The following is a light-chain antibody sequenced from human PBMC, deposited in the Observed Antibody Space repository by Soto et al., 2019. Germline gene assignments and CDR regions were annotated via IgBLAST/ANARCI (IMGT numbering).Light chain of an antibody. CDR1: QSFSSTY. CDR3: QHYGSSRT. J-gene: IGKJ1*01. V-gene: IGKV3-20*01. Sequence: IVLTQSPGTLSLSLGERATLSCRASQSFSSTYLAWYQQKPGQAPRLLIYGASSRAIGIPDRFRGSGSGTDFTLTISGLEPEDFAVYYCQHYGSSRTFGQGTKVDI. CDR2: GAS.